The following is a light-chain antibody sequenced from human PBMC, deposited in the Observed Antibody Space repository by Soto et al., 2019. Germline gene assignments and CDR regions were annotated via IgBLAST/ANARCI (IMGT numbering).Light chain of an antibody. Sequence: QSVLTQPASVSGSPGQSITISCTGTSSDVGGYDYVSWYQLHPGKAPKLMVFEVNNRPSGVSYRFSGSKSGNTASLTISGLQAEDEADYFCSSYSISTAYLSGTGTKVTV. V-gene: IGLV2-14*01. CDR2: EVN. CDR1: SSDVGGYDY. CDR3: SSYSISTAYL. J-gene: IGLJ1*01.